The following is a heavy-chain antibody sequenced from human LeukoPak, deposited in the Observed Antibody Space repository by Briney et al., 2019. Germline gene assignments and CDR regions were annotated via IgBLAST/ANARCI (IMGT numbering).Heavy chain of an antibody. J-gene: IGHJ6*02. Sequence: SVKVSCKASGGTFSSYAISWVRQAPGQGLEWMGGIIPIFGTSNYAQRFQGRVTISADESTSTAYMELSSLRSEDTAVYYCASPMVYDTYYYYHGTDVWGQGTTVTVSS. CDR3: ASPMVYDTYYYYHGTDV. V-gene: IGHV1-69*13. D-gene: IGHD2-8*01. CDR1: GGTFSSYA. CDR2: IIPIFGTS.